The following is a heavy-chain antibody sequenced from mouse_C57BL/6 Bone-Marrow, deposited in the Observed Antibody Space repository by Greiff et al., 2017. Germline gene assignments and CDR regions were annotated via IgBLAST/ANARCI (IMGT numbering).Heavy chain of an antibody. Sequence: EVQLQQSGAELVRPGASVKLSCTASGFNIKDDFMHWVKQRPEQGLEWIGWIDPENGDTEDASKFQGKATITVDTSPNTAYLQLSSLTSEDTAVYYCTRIAYWGQGTLVTVSA. V-gene: IGHV14-4*01. CDR1: GFNIKDDF. J-gene: IGHJ3*01. CDR3: TRIAY. CDR2: IDPENGDT.